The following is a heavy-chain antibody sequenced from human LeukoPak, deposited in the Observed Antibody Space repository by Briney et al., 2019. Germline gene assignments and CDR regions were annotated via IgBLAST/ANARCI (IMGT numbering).Heavy chain of an antibody. V-gene: IGHV3-74*01. CDR2: INSDGSAT. J-gene: IGHJ6*02. Sequence: GGSLRLSCAASGFPFSSYWMHWVRQVPGKGLLWVSRINSDGSATIYADSVRGRFTISRDNAKNTLYPQMSGLRVEDTAVYHCASDSPYYGMDVWGQGTTVTVSS. CDR1: GFPFSSYW. CDR3: ASDSPYYGMDV.